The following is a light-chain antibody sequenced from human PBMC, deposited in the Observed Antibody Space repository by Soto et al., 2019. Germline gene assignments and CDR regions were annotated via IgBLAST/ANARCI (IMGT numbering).Light chain of an antibody. J-gene: IGKJ4*01. Sequence: AIHLTQSPSSLSASVGDRVTISCRASQGVYRALVWYQQKPGKPPNLLVYDASSLERGVPWRFSGSGSGTDFTLTISSLQPEDSATYYCQQHNGFPFTFGGGTKVEIK. CDR2: DAS. CDR3: QQHNGFPFT. V-gene: IGKV1-13*02. CDR1: QGVYRA.